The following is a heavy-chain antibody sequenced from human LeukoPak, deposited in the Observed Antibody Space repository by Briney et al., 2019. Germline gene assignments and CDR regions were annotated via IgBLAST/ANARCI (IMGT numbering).Heavy chain of an antibody. CDR2: SDPKSGAT. CDR3: ARGNFYDNKGYSPELRY. Sequence: ASVKVSCKTSGYTFTSYYIHWLRQAPGQRFEWMGWSDPKSGATKYEHFQGRVTMTRDTSISTAYMELSRLTSDDTAVYYCARGNFYDNKGYSPELRYWGQGTLVTVSS. J-gene: IGHJ4*02. V-gene: IGHV1-2*02. D-gene: IGHD3-10*01. CDR1: GYTFTSYY.